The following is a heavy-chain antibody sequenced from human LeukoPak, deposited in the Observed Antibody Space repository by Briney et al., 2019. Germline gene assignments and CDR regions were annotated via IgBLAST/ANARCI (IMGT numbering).Heavy chain of an antibody. J-gene: IGHJ4*02. V-gene: IGHV3-23*01. Sequence: GGSLRLSCAASGFTFSSYAMTWVRQAPGKGLEWVSTIRATAGTTYYEDSVKGRFTISRDNSKNTQWLQMNSLRVEDTAVYHCTKGGYTTYFDYWGQGTLVTVSS. CDR3: TKGGYTTYFDY. CDR2: IRATAGTT. CDR1: GFTFSSYA. D-gene: IGHD6-13*01.